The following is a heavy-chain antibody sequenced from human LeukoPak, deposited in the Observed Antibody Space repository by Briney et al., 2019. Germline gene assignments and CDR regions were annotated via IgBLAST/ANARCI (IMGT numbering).Heavy chain of an antibody. CDR3: ARANSFDSSGYYFDY. D-gene: IGHD3-22*01. Sequence: GGSLRLSCTASGFTFGNYALSWFRQAPGKGLGWVAFIRSKTYRATTEYAASVKGRFTISRDDSKSIAYLQMNSLKTEDTAVYYCARANSFDSSGYYFDYWGQGTLVTVSS. J-gene: IGHJ4*02. CDR1: GFTFGNYA. V-gene: IGHV3-49*03. CDR2: IRSKTYRATT.